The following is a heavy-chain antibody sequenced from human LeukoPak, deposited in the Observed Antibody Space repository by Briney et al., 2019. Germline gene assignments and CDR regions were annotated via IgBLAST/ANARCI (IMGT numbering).Heavy chain of an antibody. Sequence: PGGSLRLSCAASGFTFSNYAMSWIRQAPGKGLEWVSYISSSGRTIYHADSVKGRFTISRDNAKNSLYLQMNSLRAEDTAVYHCARDSSGWLEFDYWGQGTLVTVSS. D-gene: IGHD6-19*01. J-gene: IGHJ4*02. CDR2: ISSSGRTI. CDR1: GFTFSNYA. V-gene: IGHV3-11*01. CDR3: ARDSSGWLEFDY.